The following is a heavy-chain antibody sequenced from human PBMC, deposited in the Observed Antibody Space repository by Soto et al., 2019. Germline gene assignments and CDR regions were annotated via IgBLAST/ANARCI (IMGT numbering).Heavy chain of an antibody. CDR2: IDPSDSQT. D-gene: IGHD3-22*01. CDR1: GYSFAVYW. Sequence: PWESLKISCKVSGYSFAVYWITWVLQKPGKGLEWMGRIDPSDSQTYYSPSFRGHVTISATKSITTVFLQWSSLRASDTAMYYCARQIYDSDTGPNFQYYFDSWGQGTPVTVSS. CDR3: ARQIYDSDTGPNFQYYFDS. V-gene: IGHV5-10-1*01. J-gene: IGHJ4*02.